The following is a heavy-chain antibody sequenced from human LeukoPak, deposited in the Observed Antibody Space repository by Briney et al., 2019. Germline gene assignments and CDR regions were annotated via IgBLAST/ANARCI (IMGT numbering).Heavy chain of an antibody. CDR2: IRYDGTYK. Sequence: GGSLRLSCAASGFTFTTYGMHWVRQAPGKGLEWVTFIRYDGTYKYYGDSVKGRFTISRDNSKNTLYLQMNTLRPDDTAMYYCAKAKSARTGWFDPWGQGTLVTVSS. D-gene: IGHD3-10*01. J-gene: IGHJ5*02. CDR1: GFTFTTYG. CDR3: AKAKSARTGWFDP. V-gene: IGHV3-30*02.